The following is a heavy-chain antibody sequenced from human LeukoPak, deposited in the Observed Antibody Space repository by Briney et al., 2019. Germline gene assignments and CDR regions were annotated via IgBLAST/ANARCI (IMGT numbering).Heavy chain of an antibody. J-gene: IGHJ4*02. V-gene: IGHV3-7*01. CDR3: VGGSGY. Sequence: PGGSLRLSCVASGFTFSSYWMNWVRQAPGKGLEWVANIKQDGSEKYHVDSEKGRFTISRDNAKNSLYLQMNSLRAEDTAIYYCVGGSGYWGQGTLVTVSS. CDR1: GFTFSSYW. D-gene: IGHD5-12*01. CDR2: IKQDGSEK.